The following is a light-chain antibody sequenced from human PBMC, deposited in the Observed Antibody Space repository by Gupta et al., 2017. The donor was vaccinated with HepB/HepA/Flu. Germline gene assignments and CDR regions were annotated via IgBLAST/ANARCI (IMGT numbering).Light chain of an antibody. V-gene: IGLV1-40*01. Sequence: QSVLTQSPSVSGAPGQRVPISCPGTYSTIGANFDVHWYQQLPGTAPKLLIYANNKRPSGVPDRFSGSKSGTSASLAITGLQAEDEADYYCQSYDNSLSGSVIFGGGTKLTVL. CDR3: QSYDNSLSGSVI. J-gene: IGLJ2*01. CDR1: YSTIGANFD. CDR2: ANN.